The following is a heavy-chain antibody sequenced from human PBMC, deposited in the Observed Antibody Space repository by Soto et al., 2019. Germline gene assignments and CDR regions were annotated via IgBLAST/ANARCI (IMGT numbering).Heavy chain of an antibody. CDR3: ARGSFGSPDFDY. D-gene: IGHD3-10*01. Sequence: QVQLVESGGGVVQPGRSLRLSCAASGFTFSSYAMHWVRQAPGKGLEWVAVISYDGSNKYYAASVKGRFTISRDNSKNTLYLQMNSLRAEDTAVYYCARGSFGSPDFDYWGQGTLVTVSS. J-gene: IGHJ4*02. V-gene: IGHV3-30-3*01. CDR2: ISYDGSNK. CDR1: GFTFSSYA.